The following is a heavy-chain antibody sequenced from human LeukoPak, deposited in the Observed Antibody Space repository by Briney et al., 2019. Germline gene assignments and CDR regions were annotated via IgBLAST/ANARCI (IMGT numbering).Heavy chain of an antibody. J-gene: IGHJ3*02. Sequence: PSETLSLTCAVSGGSISSSNWWSWIRQPPGKGLEWIGEINHSGSTNYNPSLKSRVTISVDTSKNQFSLKLSSVTAADTAVYYCARPGADIVVVPAARRGAFDIWGQGTMVTVSS. V-gene: IGHV4-4*02. CDR2: INHSGST. D-gene: IGHD2-2*01. CDR3: ARPGADIVVVPAARRGAFDI. CDR1: GGSISSSNW.